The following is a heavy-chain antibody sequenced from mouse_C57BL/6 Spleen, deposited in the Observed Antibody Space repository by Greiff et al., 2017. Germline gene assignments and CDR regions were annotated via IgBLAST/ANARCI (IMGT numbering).Heavy chain of an antibody. CDR1: GYTFTSYW. CDR3: ARRYYDSICYLDY. J-gene: IGHJ2*01. CDR2: IDPSDSYT. Sequence: QVQLQQPGAELVMPGASVKLSCKASGYTFTSYWMHWVKQRPGQGLEWIGEIDPSDSYTNYNQKFKGKSTLTVYKSSSTAYMQLISLTSEDSAVYYCARRYYDSICYLDYWGQGTTLTVSS. V-gene: IGHV1-69*01. D-gene: IGHD1-1*01.